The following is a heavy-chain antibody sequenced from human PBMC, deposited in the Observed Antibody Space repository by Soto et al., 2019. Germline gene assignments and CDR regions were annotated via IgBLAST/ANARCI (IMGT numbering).Heavy chain of an antibody. Sequence: SETLSLTCSVSGDSISNNKWWSWVRQPPGKGLEWIGEMHHSGSIHYNASLKSRATISVDKSRNQFSLQLTSVTAADTAVYYCARHGDSSSWSYFDSWGQGSLVTVSS. CDR3: ARHGDSSSWSYFDS. J-gene: IGHJ4*02. V-gene: IGHV4-4*02. D-gene: IGHD6-13*01. CDR1: GDSISNNKW. CDR2: MHHSGSI.